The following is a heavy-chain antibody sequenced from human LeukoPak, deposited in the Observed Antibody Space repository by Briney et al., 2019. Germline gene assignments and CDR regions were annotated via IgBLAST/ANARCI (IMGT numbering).Heavy chain of an antibody. D-gene: IGHD1-1*01. Sequence: GASVKVSCKASGYTFTAYYIHWVRQAPGQGLEWMGLIKANSGGTIHAQMFQGRVTMTRDTSISTAYMGLSRLTSDDTAVYYCARVDGSAATGGDWGQGTLVTVSS. CDR3: ARVDGSAATGGD. CDR1: GYTFTAYY. J-gene: IGHJ4*02. CDR2: IKANSGGT. V-gene: IGHV1-2*02.